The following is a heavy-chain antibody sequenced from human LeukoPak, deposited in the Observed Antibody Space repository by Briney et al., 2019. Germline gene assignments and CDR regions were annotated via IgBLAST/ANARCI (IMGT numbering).Heavy chain of an antibody. CDR1: GGTFSSYG. D-gene: IGHD4-17*01. V-gene: IGHV1-69*01. J-gene: IGHJ6*02. Sequence: EASVKVSCKASGGTFSSYGISWVRQAPGQGLEWMGGIIPIFGTANYAQKFQGRVTITADESTSTAYMELSSLRSEDTAVYYCARAYGDYSWSGGMDVWGQGTTVTVSS. CDR3: ARAYGDYSWSGGMDV. CDR2: IIPIFGTA.